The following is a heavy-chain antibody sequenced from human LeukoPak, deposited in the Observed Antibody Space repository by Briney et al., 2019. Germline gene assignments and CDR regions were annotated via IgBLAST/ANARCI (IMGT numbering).Heavy chain of an antibody. D-gene: IGHD6-13*01. CDR3: ARDPPIAARGAFDI. Sequence: RGESLKISCAASGFTFSSYSMNWVRQAPGKGLEWVSSISSSSSYIYYADSVKGRFTISRDNAKNSLYLQMNSLRAEDTAVYYCARDPPIAARGAFDIWGQGTMVTVSS. V-gene: IGHV3-21*01. CDR2: ISSSSSYI. J-gene: IGHJ3*02. CDR1: GFTFSSYS.